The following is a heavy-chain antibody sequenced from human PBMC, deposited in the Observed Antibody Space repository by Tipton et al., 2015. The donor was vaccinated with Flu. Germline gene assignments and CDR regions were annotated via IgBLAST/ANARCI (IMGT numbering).Heavy chain of an antibody. Sequence: TLSLTCSVSGDSISNGNNYWAWIRQPAGERPEWIGRIYTSGSTNDNPSFKSRVTISVDTSKNQFSLKLTSVTAADTAMYYCAREAGYSDYLGLYFDYWGRGALVTVSS. J-gene: IGHJ4*02. D-gene: IGHD4-11*01. CDR3: AREAGYSDYLGLYFDY. CDR1: GDSISNGNNY. CDR2: IYTSGST. V-gene: IGHV4-61*02.